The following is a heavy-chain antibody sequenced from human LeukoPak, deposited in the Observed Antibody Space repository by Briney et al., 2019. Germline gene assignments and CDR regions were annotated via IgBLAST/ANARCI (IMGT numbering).Heavy chain of an antibody. V-gene: IGHV1-2*02. CDR2: INPSSGGT. Sequence: GASVKVSCKASGYTFTAYHMHWVRQAPGQGLEWMGWINPSSGGTNFAQTFQGRVTMTRDTSISAAYMELSSLRSDDTAVYYCARGRSSWYGTNNWFDPWGQGTLVTVSS. CDR1: GYTFTAYH. D-gene: IGHD6-13*01. CDR3: ARGRSSWYGTNNWFDP. J-gene: IGHJ5*02.